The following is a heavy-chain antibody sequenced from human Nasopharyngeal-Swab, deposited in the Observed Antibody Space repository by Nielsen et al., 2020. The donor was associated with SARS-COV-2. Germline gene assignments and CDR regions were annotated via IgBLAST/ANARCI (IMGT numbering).Heavy chain of an antibody. Sequence: WVRQAPGQGLEWMGGIIPIFGTANYAQKFQGRGTISADESTSTAYMELSSLRSEDTAVYYCASGYYYDSSGPQYGMDVWGQGTTVTVSS. V-gene: IGHV1-69*01. CDR3: ASGYYYDSSGPQYGMDV. J-gene: IGHJ6*02. CDR2: IIPIFGTA. D-gene: IGHD3-22*01.